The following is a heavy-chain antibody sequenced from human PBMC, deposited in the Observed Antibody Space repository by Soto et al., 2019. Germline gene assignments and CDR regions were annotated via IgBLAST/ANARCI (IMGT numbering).Heavy chain of an antibody. D-gene: IGHD3-3*01. J-gene: IGHJ4*02. CDR2: ISGSGGST. CDR1: GFTFSSYA. CDR3: AKDGGITIFSPQYFDY. Sequence: SGGSLRLSCAASGFTFSSYAMSWVRQAPGKGLEWVSAISGSGGSTYYADSVKGRFTISRDNSKNTLYLQMNSLRAEDTAVYYSAKDGGITIFSPQYFDYWGQGTLVTVSS. V-gene: IGHV3-23*01.